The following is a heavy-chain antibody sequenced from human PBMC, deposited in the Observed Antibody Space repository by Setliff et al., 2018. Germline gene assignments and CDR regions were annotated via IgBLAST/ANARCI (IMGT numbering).Heavy chain of an antibody. D-gene: IGHD3-3*01. CDR1: GFTFSDYY. CDR3: ARDAPGEYDFWSGYSRRPWFDP. V-gene: IGHV3-11*04. CDR2: ISRGGSTI. J-gene: IGHJ5*02. Sequence: PGGSLRLSCAASGFTFSDYYMNWIRQAPGKGLEWVSYISRGGSTIYYADSVKGRFTISRDNSKNTLYLQMNSLRAEDTAVYYCARDAPGEYDFWSGYSRRPWFDPWGQGTLVTVSS.